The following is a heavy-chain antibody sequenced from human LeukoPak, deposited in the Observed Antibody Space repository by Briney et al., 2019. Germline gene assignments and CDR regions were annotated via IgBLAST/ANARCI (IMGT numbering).Heavy chain of an antibody. CDR2: IYTGGNT. D-gene: IGHD1-26*01. J-gene: IGHJ4*02. Sequence: SETLSLTCTVSGGSINAFCWSWIRQSAGRGLEWIGRIYTGGNTYYSPSLRSRVTMSLDTSQRQFSLKLNSVTAADTALYYCATRETVRGSYYDHWGQGTLVTVTS. CDR3: ATRETVRGSYYDH. V-gene: IGHV4-4*07. CDR1: GGSINAFC.